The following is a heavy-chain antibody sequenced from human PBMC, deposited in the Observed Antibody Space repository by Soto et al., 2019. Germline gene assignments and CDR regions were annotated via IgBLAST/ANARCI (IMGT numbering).Heavy chain of an antibody. D-gene: IGHD3-10*01. CDR2: IHTGGKT. Sequence: ELQLVESGGGLIQPGGSLRLSCAASGFTVTRNYMTWVRLAPGKGLECVSTIHTGGKTFYTDSVKGWFTVSRDASKNTVDLQMNTLSVEDTAVYYCATGGSKRVRGAIVEVFHLEFWGRGTVVTVSS. CDR3: ATGGSKRVRGAIVEVFHLEF. CDR1: GFTVTRNY. J-gene: IGHJ4*02. V-gene: IGHV3-53*02.